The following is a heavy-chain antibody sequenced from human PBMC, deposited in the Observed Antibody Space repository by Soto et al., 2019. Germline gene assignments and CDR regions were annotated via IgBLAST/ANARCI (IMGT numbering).Heavy chain of an antibody. CDR1: GFTFSDHY. CDR3: TRGLLGGAPSYTFHGMDV. CDR2: SRNRVNSHTT. V-gene: IGHV3-72*01. Sequence: EVQLVESGGGLVQPGGSLRLSCAASGFTFSDHYMDWVRQAPGKGLEWVARSRNRVNSHTTEYAASVKGRFTISRDESKSSLDLQMNSLKIEDTAVYYCTRGLLGGAPSYTFHGMDVWGRGTTVTVSS. J-gene: IGHJ6*01. D-gene: IGHD1-26*01.